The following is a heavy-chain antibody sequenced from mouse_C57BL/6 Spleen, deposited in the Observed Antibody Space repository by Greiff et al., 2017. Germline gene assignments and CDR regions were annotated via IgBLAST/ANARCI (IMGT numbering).Heavy chain of an antibody. V-gene: IGHV14-4*01. CDR2: IDPENGDT. CDR3: ARDDYDAMDY. CDR1: GFNIKDDY. J-gene: IGHJ4*01. Sequence: VQLQQSGAELVRPGASVKLSCTASGFNIKDDYMHWVKQRPEQGLEWIGWIDPENGDTEYASKFQGKATITADTSSNTAYMQLSSLTSEDSAVYYCARDDYDAMDYWGQGTSVTVSS.